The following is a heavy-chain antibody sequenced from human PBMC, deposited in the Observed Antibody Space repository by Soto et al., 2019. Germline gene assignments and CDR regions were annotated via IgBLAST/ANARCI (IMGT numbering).Heavy chain of an antibody. Sequence: LRLSCATSGLTFSNYAMSWVRQAPGGGLEWVSSMSGSSSTTYYADSVRGRFTISRDRSKNTLYLQMSSLRAEDTALYYCAKNQERELPRVIDFWRQGTLVTVSS. J-gene: IGHJ4*02. CDR2: MSGSSSTT. V-gene: IGHV3-23*01. D-gene: IGHD1-7*01. CDR1: GLTFSNYA. CDR3: AKNQERELPRVIDF.